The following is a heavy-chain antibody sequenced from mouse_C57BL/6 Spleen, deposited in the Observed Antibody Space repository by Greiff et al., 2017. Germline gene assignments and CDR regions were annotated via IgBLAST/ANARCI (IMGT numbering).Heavy chain of an antibody. CDR1: GYTFTSYW. J-gene: IGHJ4*01. D-gene: IGHD2-3*01. V-gene: IGHV1-74*01. Sequence: QVQLQQPGAELVKPGASVKVSCKASGYTFTSYWMPWVKQRPGQGLEWIGRFHPSDSDTTYIPKFKGKATLTVDKSSSTAYMQLSSLTSEDSAVYYCAILGGYYPYAMDYWGQGTSVTVSS. CDR3: AILGGYYPYAMDY. CDR2: FHPSDSDT.